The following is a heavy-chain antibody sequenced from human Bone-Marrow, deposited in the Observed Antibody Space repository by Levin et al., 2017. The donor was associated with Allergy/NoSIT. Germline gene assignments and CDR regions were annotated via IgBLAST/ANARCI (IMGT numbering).Heavy chain of an antibody. V-gene: IGHV3-7*01. CDR1: GVIFSRVR. Sequence: GGSLRLSCAASGVIFSRVRMTWVRQAPGKGLEWVVNINQDGGEKYYVDSVKGRFTISRDNAKNLLYLQLSSLIVEDTALYYCTIGGCDSSWYWGGWGQGTLVTVSS. J-gene: IGHJ4*02. CDR3: TIGGCDSSWYWGG. D-gene: IGHD6-13*01. CDR2: INQDGGEK.